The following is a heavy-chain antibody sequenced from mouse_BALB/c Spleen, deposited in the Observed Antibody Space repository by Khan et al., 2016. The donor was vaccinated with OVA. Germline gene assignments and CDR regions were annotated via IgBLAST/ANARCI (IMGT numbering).Heavy chain of an antibody. V-gene: IGHV2-9*02. D-gene: IGHD1-3*01. CDR1: GFSLTSYG. J-gene: IGHJ2*01. Sequence: QVQLKESGPGLVAPSQSLSITCTVSGFSLTSYGVHWVRQPPGKGLEWLGVIWADGGTNYNSALMSRLSISTDNSKSQVFLKMNSLQTYDTAMYYYAGLEDIWGQGTTLTVSS. CDR3: AGLEDI. CDR2: IWADGGT.